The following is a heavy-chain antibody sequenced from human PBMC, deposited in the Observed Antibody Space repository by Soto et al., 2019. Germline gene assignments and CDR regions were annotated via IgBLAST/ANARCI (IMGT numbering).Heavy chain of an antibody. CDR1: GGSISSYY. Sequence: SETLSLTCAVSGGSISSYYWSWIRQPPGQGLEWIGYIYYNGDTNYNPSLKSRVTISVDTSKNQFSLKLSSVTAADTALYFCARAEFKSVWFPYDSWGQGAPVTVSS. J-gene: IGHJ5*02. V-gene: IGHV4-59*08. CDR2: IYYNGDT. D-gene: IGHD6-19*01. CDR3: ARAEFKSVWFPYDS.